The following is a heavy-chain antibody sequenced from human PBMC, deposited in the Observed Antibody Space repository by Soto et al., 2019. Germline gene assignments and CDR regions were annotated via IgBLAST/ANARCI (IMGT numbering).Heavy chain of an antibody. Sequence: EVQLVESGGDLVQPGGSLRLSCAASGFSFSGYWMHWVRQAPGKGLVWVARTNTDGGITSHADSVKGRFTISRDNAKNTLFLQMDSLKAEDTAVYYCVRGVRGSGWPDLHWYFDLWGRGTLVTVAS. V-gene: IGHV3-74*01. J-gene: IGHJ2*01. CDR3: VRGVRGSGWPDLHWYFDL. CDR2: TNTDGGIT. CDR1: GFSFSGYW. D-gene: IGHD6-19*01.